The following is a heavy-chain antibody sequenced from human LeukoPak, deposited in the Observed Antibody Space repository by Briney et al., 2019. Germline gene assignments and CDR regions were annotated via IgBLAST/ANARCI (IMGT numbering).Heavy chain of an antibody. CDR2: ISDDGRDK. J-gene: IGHJ1*01. D-gene: IGHD3-10*01. CDR3: ARDAAFYYGSVRFQH. Sequence: GRSLRLSCVASGFTFDTYGLHWVRQAPGKGLQWVAVISDDGRDKTYADSVKGRFTISRDNSKKTVYLQMNSLRVEDTAVYYCARDAAFYYGSVRFQHWGQGTLVIVSS. CDR1: GFTFDTYG. V-gene: IGHV3-30*03.